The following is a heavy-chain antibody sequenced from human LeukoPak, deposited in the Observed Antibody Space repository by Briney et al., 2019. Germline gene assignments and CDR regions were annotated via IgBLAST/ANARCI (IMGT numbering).Heavy chain of an antibody. CDR1: GFTFSSYG. V-gene: IGHV3-30*02. Sequence: GGPLRLSCAASGFTFSSYGMHWVRQAPGKGLAWVAFIRYEGSNKYYVESVKGRFSISRDNSKNRMYLQMSSLRTEDAADSYCVRDGGYTGGWTYGAGDYWGQGTLVTVSS. D-gene: IGHD2-8*02. CDR3: VRDGGYTGGWTYGAGDY. CDR2: IRYEGSNK. J-gene: IGHJ4*01.